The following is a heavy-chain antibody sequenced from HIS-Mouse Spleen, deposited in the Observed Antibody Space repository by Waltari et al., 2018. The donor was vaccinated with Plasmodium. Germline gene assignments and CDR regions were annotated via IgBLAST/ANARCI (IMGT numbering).Heavy chain of an antibody. CDR2: IKEEGSEK. CDR3: ASSWYWYFDL. J-gene: IGHJ2*01. V-gene: IGHV3-7*01. Sequence: EVQLVESGGGLVQPGGSLRLSCAASGFTFSSYWMSWVRQAPGKGLGWVANIKEEGSEKYYGDSVKGRFTIAGDNAKNSLYLQMNSLRAEDTAVYYCASSWYWYFDLWGRGTLVTVSS. CDR1: GFTFSSYW. D-gene: IGHD6-13*01.